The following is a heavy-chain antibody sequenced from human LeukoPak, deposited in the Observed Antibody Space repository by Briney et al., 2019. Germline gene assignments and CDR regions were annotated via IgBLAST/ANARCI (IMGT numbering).Heavy chain of an antibody. Sequence: GGSLRLSCAASGFTFSSYGMHWVRQAPGKGLEWVAVIWYDGSNKYHADSVKGRFTISRDNSKNTLYLQMNSLRAEDTAVNYCARDHLDGSGYLDYWGQGTLVTVSS. V-gene: IGHV3-33*01. CDR3: ARDHLDGSGYLDY. CDR2: IWYDGSNK. J-gene: IGHJ4*02. CDR1: GFTFSSYG. D-gene: IGHD3-22*01.